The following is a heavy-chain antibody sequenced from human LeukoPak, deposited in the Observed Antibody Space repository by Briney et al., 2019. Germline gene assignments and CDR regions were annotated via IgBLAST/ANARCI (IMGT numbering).Heavy chain of an antibody. CDR3: ARHRLLWFGELGYRFDP. D-gene: IGHD3-10*01. J-gene: IGHJ5*02. CDR1: GGSISSSSYY. V-gene: IGHV4-39*01. Sequence: PSETLSLTCTVSGGSISSSSYYWGWIRQPPGKGLEWIGSIYYSGSTYYNPSLKSRVTISVDTSKNQFSLKLSSVTAADTAVYYCARHRLLWFGELGYRFDPWGQGTLVTVSS. CDR2: IYYSGST.